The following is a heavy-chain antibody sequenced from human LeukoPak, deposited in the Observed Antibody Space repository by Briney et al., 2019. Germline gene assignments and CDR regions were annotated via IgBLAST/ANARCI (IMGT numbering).Heavy chain of an antibody. CDR1: GGSIRSGGYY. J-gene: IGHJ4*02. D-gene: IGHD3-10*01. CDR2: IYTSGST. Sequence: SETLSLTCSVSGGSIRSGGYYWSWIRQPAGRGLEWIGRIYTSGSTNYNPSLKSRVTISVDTSKNQFSLKLSSVTAADTAVYYCVSMSYYGSAYFDCWGQGTLVTVSS. V-gene: IGHV4-61*02. CDR3: VSMSYYGSAYFDC.